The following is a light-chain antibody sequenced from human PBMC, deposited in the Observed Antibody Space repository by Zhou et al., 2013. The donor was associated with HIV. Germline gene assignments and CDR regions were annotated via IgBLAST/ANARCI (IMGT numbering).Light chain of an antibody. V-gene: IGKV3-20*01. J-gene: IGKJ4*01. CDR3: QQYGSFPLT. CDR2: DAS. CDR1: QSVSSSY. Sequence: EIVLTQSPGTLSLSPGERATLSCRASQSVSSSYLAWYQQKPGQAPRLVIYDASTRATGIPDRFSGRGSGTDFSLTIRRLEPEDFAVYYCQQYGSFPLTFGGGTTVEIE.